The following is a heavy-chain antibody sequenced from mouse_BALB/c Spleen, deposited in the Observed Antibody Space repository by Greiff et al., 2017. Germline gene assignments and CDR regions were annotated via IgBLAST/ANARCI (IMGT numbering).Heavy chain of an antibody. D-gene: IGHD2-3*01. CDR1: GYTFTSYW. J-gene: IGHJ2*01. CDR3: ARCDGWLPYFDY. Sequence: VQLQQSGAELARPGASVKLSCKASGYTFTSYWMQWVKQRPGQGLEWIGAIYPGDGDTRYTQKFKGKATLTADKSSSTAYMQLSSLASEDSAVYYCARCDGWLPYFDYWGQGTTLTVSS. V-gene: IGHV1-87*01. CDR2: IYPGDGDT.